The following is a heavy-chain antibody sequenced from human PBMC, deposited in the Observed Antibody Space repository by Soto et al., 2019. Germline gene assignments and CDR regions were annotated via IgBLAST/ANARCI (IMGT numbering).Heavy chain of an antibody. D-gene: IGHD4-17*01. V-gene: IGHV3-21*01. CDR3: ARDDYGDYTVPGFFDY. CDR2: ISSSSSYI. J-gene: IGHJ4*02. Sequence: GGSLRLSCAASGFTFSSYSMNWVRQAPGKGLEWVSSISSSSSYIYYADSVKGRFTISRDNAKNSLYLQMNSLRAEDTAVYYCARDDYGDYTVPGFFDYWGRGTLVTVSS. CDR1: GFTFSSYS.